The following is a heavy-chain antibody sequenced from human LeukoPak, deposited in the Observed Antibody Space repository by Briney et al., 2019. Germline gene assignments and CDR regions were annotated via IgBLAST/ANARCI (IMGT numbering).Heavy chain of an antibody. CDR1: GGSFSGYY. J-gene: IGHJ4*02. CDR2: INHSGSN. Sequence: SETLSLTCAVYGGSFSGYYWSWIRQPPGKGREWIGEINHSGSNNYNPSLKRRVTISVDTSKNQFSLKLSSVTAADTAVYYCARRIEIWGQGTLVTVSS. D-gene: IGHD5-24*01. V-gene: IGHV4-34*01. CDR3: ARRIEI.